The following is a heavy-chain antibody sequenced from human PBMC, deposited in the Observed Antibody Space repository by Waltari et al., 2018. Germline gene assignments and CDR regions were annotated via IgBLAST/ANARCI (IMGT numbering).Heavy chain of an antibody. CDR2: IRSRTKGDAT. Sequence: EVQLVESGGALVQPGGSLKLSCATSGLIFSDFAIHWVRQASGKGQEWVGRIRSRTKGDATAYSPSVEGRFTISRDDSKNAVYLQMNSLNTDDTAVYYCIRPFELGIDWGQGTLVTVSS. CDR3: IRPFELGID. V-gene: IGHV3-73*01. CDR1: GLIFSDFA. J-gene: IGHJ4*02. D-gene: IGHD7-27*01.